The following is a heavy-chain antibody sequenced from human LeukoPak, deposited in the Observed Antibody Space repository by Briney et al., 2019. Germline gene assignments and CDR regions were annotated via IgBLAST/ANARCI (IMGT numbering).Heavy chain of an antibody. CDR3: ARVGLLWFGENYDAFDI. Sequence: SETLSLTCTVSGGSISSSSYYWGWIRQPPGKGLEWIGSIYYSGSTHYNPSLKSRVTISVDTSKNQFSLKLSSVTAADTAVYYCARVGLLWFGENYDAFDIWGQGTMVTVSS. D-gene: IGHD3-10*01. CDR1: GGSISSSSYY. CDR2: IYYSGST. J-gene: IGHJ3*02. V-gene: IGHV4-39*01.